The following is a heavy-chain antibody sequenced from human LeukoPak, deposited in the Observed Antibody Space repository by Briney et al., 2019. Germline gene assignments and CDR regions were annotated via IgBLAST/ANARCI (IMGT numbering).Heavy chain of an antibody. CDR1: GGSISRYY. V-gene: IGHV4-59*01. D-gene: IGHD7-27*01. J-gene: IGHJ4*02. CDR2: IFYSGST. Sequence: SETLSLTCTVSGGSISRYYWSWIRQPPGKGLEWIGYIFYSGSTNYNPSLKSRVTISVDTSKNQFSLKLSSVTAADTAVYYCARDALTGGVDYWGQGTLVTDSA. CDR3: ARDALTGGVDY.